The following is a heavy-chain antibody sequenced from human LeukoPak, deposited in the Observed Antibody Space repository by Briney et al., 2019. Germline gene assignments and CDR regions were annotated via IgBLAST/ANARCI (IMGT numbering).Heavy chain of an antibody. Sequence: PGGSLRLSCAASGFTFTAYSMNWARQAPGKGLEWLSSISSGRTSIYYADSVKGRFTISRDNAKESLYLQMNSLRAEDTAVYYCARGEKDSAFDYWGQGTLVTVSS. J-gene: IGHJ4*02. V-gene: IGHV3-21*01. CDR1: GFTFTAYS. CDR2: ISSGRTSI. CDR3: ARGEKDSAFDY. D-gene: IGHD3-22*01.